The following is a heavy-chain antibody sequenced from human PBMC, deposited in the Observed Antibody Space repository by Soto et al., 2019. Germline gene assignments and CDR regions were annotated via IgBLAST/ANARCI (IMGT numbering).Heavy chain of an antibody. CDR1: GISIDNYY. CDR2: IYSSGTT. J-gene: IGHJ5*02. CDR3: VRDVGGSGWFAP. V-gene: IGHV4-4*07. Sequence: QVQLQQSGPGLVMPSETLSLTCTVSGISIDNYYCSWIRQSAGKGLEWIGRIYSSGTTNYNPSLKSRVTMSVDMSKSQFSLNVRSVTAADTAVYYCVRDVGGSGWFAPWGQGTLVTVSS.